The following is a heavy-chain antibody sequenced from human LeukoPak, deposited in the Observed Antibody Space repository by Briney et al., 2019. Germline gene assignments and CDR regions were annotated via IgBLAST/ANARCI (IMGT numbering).Heavy chain of an antibody. J-gene: IGHJ4*02. CDR1: GYTFTGYY. CDR3: ARGGRYDFWSGYFQLEVYYFDY. V-gene: IGHV1-8*03. Sequence: ASVKVSCKASGYTFTGYYMHWVRRAPGQGLEWMGWMNPNSGNTGYAQKFQGKVTITRNTSISTAYMELSSLRSEDTAVYYCARGGRYDFWSGYFQLEVYYFDYWGQGTLVTVSS. CDR2: MNPNSGNT. D-gene: IGHD3-3*01.